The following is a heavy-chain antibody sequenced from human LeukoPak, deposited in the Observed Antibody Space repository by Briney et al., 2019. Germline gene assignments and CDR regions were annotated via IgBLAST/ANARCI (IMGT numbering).Heavy chain of an antibody. V-gene: IGHV3-33*01. CDR3: ARGGRARLTSYDYYGMDL. CDR1: GFTFSNYG. Sequence: GGSLRLSCAASGFTFSNYGMHWVRQAPGKGLEWVAVIWCDGSNKYYADSAKGRFTISRDNSKNALYVQMNSLRVEDTAIYYCARGGRARLTSYDYYGMDLWGQGTTVTVSS. D-gene: IGHD6-6*01. CDR2: IWCDGSNK. J-gene: IGHJ6*02.